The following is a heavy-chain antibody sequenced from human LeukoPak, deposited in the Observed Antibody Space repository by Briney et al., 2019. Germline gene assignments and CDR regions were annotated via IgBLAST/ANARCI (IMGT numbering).Heavy chain of an antibody. CDR1: GYALTALY. Sequence: SVSLSSALSGYALTALYTGGVRHAPAQGLEWMGWINPNSGGTNYAQKFQGRVTMTRDTSISTAYMELSSLSSDDTAVYYCSGLRLYYFDYWGQGTLVTASS. CDR3: SGLRLYYFDY. J-gene: IGHJ4*02. V-gene: IGHV1-2*02. CDR2: INPNSGGT. D-gene: IGHD5-12*01.